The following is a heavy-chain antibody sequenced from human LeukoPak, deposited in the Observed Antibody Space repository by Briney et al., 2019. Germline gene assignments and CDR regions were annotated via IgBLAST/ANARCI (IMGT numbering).Heavy chain of an antibody. D-gene: IGHD2-2*01. CDR2: IIPIFGTA. J-gene: IGHJ6*02. V-gene: IGHV1-69*13. CDR3: ARDRRDCSSTSCFSMFYGMDV. CDR1: GGTFSSYA. Sequence: SVKVSCKASGGTFSSYAISRVRQAPGQGLEWMGGIIPIFGTANYAQKFQGRVTITADESTSTAYMELSSLRSEDTAVYYCARDRRDCSSTSCFSMFYGMDVWGQGTTVTVSS.